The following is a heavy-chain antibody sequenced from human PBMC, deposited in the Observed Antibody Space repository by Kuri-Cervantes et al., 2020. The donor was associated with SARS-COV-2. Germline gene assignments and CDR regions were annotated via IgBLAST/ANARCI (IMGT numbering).Heavy chain of an antibody. Sequence: GSLRLSCSASGLTFSHYVMHWVRQAPGKGLEYVSAINNDGYYTYYTDSVKGRFIISRDNSKNTLYLQMSSLRAEDTAVYYCVKSLRFLEWLPLDYWGQGTLVTVSS. D-gene: IGHD3-3*01. J-gene: IGHJ4*02. CDR3: VKSLRFLEWLPLDY. CDR1: GLTFSHYV. V-gene: IGHV3-64D*08. CDR2: INNDGYYT.